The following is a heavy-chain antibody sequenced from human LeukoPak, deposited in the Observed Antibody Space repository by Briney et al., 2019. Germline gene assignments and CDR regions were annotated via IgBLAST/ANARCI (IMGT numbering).Heavy chain of an antibody. J-gene: IGHJ4*02. D-gene: IGHD6-13*01. CDR3: AKTRPLDSSSWSHGDY. Sequence: GGSLRLSCAASGFIFSNYAMNWVRQAPGKGLEWVSGFSRGGGGTYYADSVKGRFTISRDNSKNTLYLQMNSLRAEDTAVYYCAKTRPLDSSSWSHGDYWGQGTLVTVSS. V-gene: IGHV3-23*01. CDR1: GFIFSNYA. CDR2: FSRGGGGT.